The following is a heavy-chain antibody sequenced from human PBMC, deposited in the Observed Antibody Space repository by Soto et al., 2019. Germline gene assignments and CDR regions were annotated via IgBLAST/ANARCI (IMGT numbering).Heavy chain of an antibody. CDR3: AKDRGIAARRISWYFDL. Sequence: GSLRLSCAASGFTFSSYGMHWVRQAPGKGLEWVAVISYDGSNKYYADSVKGRFTISRDNSKNTLYLQMNSLRAEDTAVYYCAKDRGIAARRISWYFDLWGRGTLVTVSS. J-gene: IGHJ2*01. D-gene: IGHD6-6*01. CDR1: GFTFSSYG. V-gene: IGHV3-30*18. CDR2: ISYDGSNK.